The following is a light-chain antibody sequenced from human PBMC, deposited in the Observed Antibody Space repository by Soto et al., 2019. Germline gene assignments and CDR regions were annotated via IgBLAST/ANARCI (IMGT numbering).Light chain of an antibody. Sequence: DIQMTQSPSTLSASVGDRVTITCRASQSISSWLAWYQQKPGKAPKLLIYDASSLESGVPSRFSGSGSGTEFALTISSLQPEDFATYYCQQYNTFPITFGQGTKVDIK. CDR3: QQYNTFPIT. V-gene: IGKV1-5*01. CDR1: QSISSW. J-gene: IGKJ1*01. CDR2: DAS.